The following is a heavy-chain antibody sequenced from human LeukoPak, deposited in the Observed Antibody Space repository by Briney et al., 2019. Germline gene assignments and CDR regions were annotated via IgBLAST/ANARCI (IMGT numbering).Heavy chain of an antibody. Sequence: GESLKISCKASGYSFTSYWIGWVRQMPGKGLEWMGIIYPGDSDTRYSPSFQGQVTISADKSISTAYLQWSSLKASDTAMYYCARHVVVAATSARYYYYMDVWGKGTTVTVSS. CDR2: IYPGDSDT. J-gene: IGHJ6*03. D-gene: IGHD2-15*01. CDR1: GYSFTSYW. V-gene: IGHV5-51*01. CDR3: ARHVVVAATSARYYYYMDV.